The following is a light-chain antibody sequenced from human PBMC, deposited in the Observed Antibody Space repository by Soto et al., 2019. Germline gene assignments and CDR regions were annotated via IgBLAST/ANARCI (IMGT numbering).Light chain of an antibody. V-gene: IGKV3-20*01. CDR1: QSVNDNH. Sequence: EVVLTQSPGTLSLSPGARATLSCRASQSVNDNHLAWYQQKGGQAPRLLIYGASTRATGVPERFSGGGFGTADSLIINRLEPEDCALYYCQLYGGSPPRGTFGPVTTVEI. J-gene: IGKJ3*01. CDR2: GAS. CDR3: QLYGGSPPRGT.